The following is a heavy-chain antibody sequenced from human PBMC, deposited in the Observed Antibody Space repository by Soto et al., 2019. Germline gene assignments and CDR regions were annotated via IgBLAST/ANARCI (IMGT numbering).Heavy chain of an antibody. J-gene: IGHJ4*02. D-gene: IGHD5-12*01. CDR2: IYFSGSA. V-gene: IGHV4-59*08. CDR3: ARRYSGYGDY. CDR1: GGSITSYY. Sequence: QVQLQESDPGLVKPSETLSLTCTVSGGSITSYYWSWIRQPPGKGLEWIGYIYFSGSANYNPSLTSRVTISVDTSKNQFSLKLSSVTAADTAVYYCARRYSGYGDYWGQGTLVTVSS.